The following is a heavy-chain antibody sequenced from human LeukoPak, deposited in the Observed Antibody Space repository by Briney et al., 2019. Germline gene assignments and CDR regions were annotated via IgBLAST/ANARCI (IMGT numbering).Heavy chain of an antibody. CDR1: GYSFTDYY. D-gene: IGHD6-19*01. V-gene: IGHV1-46*01. CDR3: ARDYGDQWLARRFDN. J-gene: IGHJ4*02. Sequence: GASVKVSCKASGYSFTDYYMHWVRQAPGQGLEWVGIINPSGGSTNYAQKFQGRVTMTRDTSTSTVYMELSSLRSEDTAVYYCARDYGDQWLARRFDNWGQGTLVTVSS. CDR2: INPSGGST.